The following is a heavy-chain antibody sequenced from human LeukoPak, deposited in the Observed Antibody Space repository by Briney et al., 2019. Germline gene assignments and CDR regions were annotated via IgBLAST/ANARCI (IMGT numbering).Heavy chain of an antibody. CDR1: GFTFSSYW. CDR3: ARARYGSGSYAFDI. Sequence: GGSLRLSCAASGFTFSSYWMSWVRQAPGKGLEWAANIKQDGSEKYYVDSVKGRFTISRDNAKNSLYLQMNSLRAEDTAVYYCARARYGSGSYAFDIWGQGTMVTVSS. CDR2: IKQDGSEK. D-gene: IGHD3-10*01. J-gene: IGHJ3*02. V-gene: IGHV3-7*01.